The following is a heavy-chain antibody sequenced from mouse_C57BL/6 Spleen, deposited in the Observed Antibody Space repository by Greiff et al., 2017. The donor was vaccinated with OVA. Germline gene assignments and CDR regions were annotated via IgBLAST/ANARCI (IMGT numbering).Heavy chain of an antibody. V-gene: IGHV1-85*01. CDR3: ARRGGGNVFAY. Sequence: VQLQQSGPELVKPGASVKLSCKASGYTFTSYDINWVKQRPGQGREWIGWIYPRDGSTKYNEKFKGKATLTVDTSSSTAYMELHSLTSEDSAVYFCARRGGGNVFAYWGQGTLVTVSA. J-gene: IGHJ3*01. D-gene: IGHD1-1*02. CDR2: IYPRDGST. CDR1: GYTFTSYD.